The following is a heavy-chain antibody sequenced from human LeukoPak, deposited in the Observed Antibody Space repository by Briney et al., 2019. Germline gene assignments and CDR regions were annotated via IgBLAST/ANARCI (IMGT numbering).Heavy chain of an antibody. Sequence: GGSLRLSCAASGFTFSSYIMNWVRQAPGKGLEWVSSITSSSSYIYYADSVKGRFTISRDNAKNSLYLQMNSLRAEDTAVYYCARWSSKYYHFDYWGQGTLVTVSS. J-gene: IGHJ4*02. CDR3: ARWSSKYYHFDY. CDR2: ITSSSSYI. V-gene: IGHV3-21*01. CDR1: GFTFSSYI. D-gene: IGHD3-10*01.